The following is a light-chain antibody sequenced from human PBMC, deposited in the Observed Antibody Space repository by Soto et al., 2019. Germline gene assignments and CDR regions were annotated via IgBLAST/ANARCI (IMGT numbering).Light chain of an antibody. CDR1: QSVAEN. CDR3: QQQHNWPIT. CDR2: GAS. V-gene: IGKV3-15*01. Sequence: EIVFTHSPATLSVFPGGRVSLSPRSSQSVAENLAWFQQKPGQGPRLLIYGASTRATGIPARFSGSGSGTDFTITLSSLQTADGGVYDCQQQHNWPITFGQGTRLEIK. J-gene: IGKJ5*01.